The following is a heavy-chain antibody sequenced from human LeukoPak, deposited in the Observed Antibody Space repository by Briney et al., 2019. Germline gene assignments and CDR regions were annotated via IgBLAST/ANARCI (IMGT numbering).Heavy chain of an antibody. CDR3: ARGVGSSWSPFDY. CDR2: INTDGSIT. Sequence: PGGSLRLSCAASGFTFSDYWIHWVRQAPGKGLVWVSRINTDGSITYYADSVKGRFTISRDNSKNTLYLQMNSLRAEDTAVYYCARGVGSSWSPFDYWGQGTLVTVSS. D-gene: IGHD6-13*01. CDR1: GFTFSDYW. V-gene: IGHV3-74*01. J-gene: IGHJ4*02.